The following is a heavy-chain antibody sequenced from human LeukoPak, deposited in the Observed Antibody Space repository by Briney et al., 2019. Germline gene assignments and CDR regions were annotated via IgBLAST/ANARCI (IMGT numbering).Heavy chain of an antibody. CDR2: INPSGGST. J-gene: IGHJ4*02. V-gene: IGHV1-46*01. CDR3: ARGPGSGSHYSIPPYYFDY. Sequence: ASVKVSCKASGYRFTSSYLHWVRQAPGQGLEWMGIINPSGGSTTYVQKFQGRVTMTRDMSTSTVYLEMTSLRSEDTAVYYCARGPGSGSHYSIPPYYFDYWGQGTLVTVSS. D-gene: IGHD3-10*01. CDR1: GYRFTSSY.